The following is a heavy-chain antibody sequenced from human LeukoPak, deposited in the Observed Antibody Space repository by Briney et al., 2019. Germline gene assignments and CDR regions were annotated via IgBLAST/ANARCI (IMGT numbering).Heavy chain of an antibody. Sequence: SETLSLTCAVYGGSFSGYYWSWIRQPPGKGLEWIGYIYYSGSTNYNPSLKSRVTISVDTSKNQFSLKLSSVTAADTAVYYCARVFEGKLFDAFDIWGQGTMVTVSS. CDR3: ARVFEGKLFDAFDI. J-gene: IGHJ3*02. CDR1: GGSFSGYY. V-gene: IGHV4-59*01. D-gene: IGHD3-16*01. CDR2: IYYSGST.